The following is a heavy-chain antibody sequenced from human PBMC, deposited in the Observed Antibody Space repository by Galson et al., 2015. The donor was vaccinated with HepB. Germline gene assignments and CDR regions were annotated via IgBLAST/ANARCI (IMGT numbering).Heavy chain of an antibody. J-gene: IGHJ4*02. Sequence: SLRLSCAASGFTFSSYWMSWVRQAPGKGLEWVANIKQDGSEKYYVDSVKGRFTISRDNAKNSLYLQMNSLRAEDTAVYYCARDTLGWRDQYYFDYWGQGTLVTVSS. D-gene: IGHD4-23*01. V-gene: IGHV3-7*03. CDR2: IKQDGSEK. CDR1: GFTFSSYW. CDR3: ARDTLGWRDQYYFDY.